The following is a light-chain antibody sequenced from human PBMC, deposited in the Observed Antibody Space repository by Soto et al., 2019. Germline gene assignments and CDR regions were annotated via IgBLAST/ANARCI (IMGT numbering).Light chain of an antibody. Sequence: DIQMTQSPFSLSASVGDRVTISCRASQGIRNQLAWFQQKPGKAPKPRIYDASSLQNVVPSKFSGNGSGTDFTLTISSLQPEDFATYYFQQYESYPCTFGPGTKVDIK. CDR2: DAS. CDR3: QQYESYPCT. J-gene: IGKJ3*01. V-gene: IGKV1-16*02. CDR1: QGIRNQ.